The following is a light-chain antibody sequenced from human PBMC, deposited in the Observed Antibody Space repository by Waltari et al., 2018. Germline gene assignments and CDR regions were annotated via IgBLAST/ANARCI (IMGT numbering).Light chain of an antibody. Sequence: QSGLTPPPSVSGAPGQRVTISCPGSSSNIGAGYDVHWYQLLPGTAPKLLIYGNSNQPSGVPDRFSGSKSGTSASLAITGLQAEDEAGYYCQSYDSSLSGSVFGGGTKLTVL. J-gene: IGLJ2*01. CDR1: SSNIGAGYD. V-gene: IGLV1-40*01. CDR2: GNS. CDR3: QSYDSSLSGSV.